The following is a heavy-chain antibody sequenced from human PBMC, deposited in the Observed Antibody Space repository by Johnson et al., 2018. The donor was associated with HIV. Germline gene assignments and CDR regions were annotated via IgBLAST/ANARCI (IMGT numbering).Heavy chain of an antibody. CDR2: IYSGGST. V-gene: IGHV3-66*03. CDR3: AREGQEFNDAFDI. J-gene: IGHJ3*02. Sequence: VQLVESGGGLIQPGGSLRLSCAASGFTVSSNYMSWVRQAPGKGLEWVSVIYSGGSTYYSDSVKGRFTISRDNSKNTLYLQMNSLRAEDTAVYYCAREGQEFNDAFDIWGQGTKVTVSS. CDR1: GFTVSSNY. D-gene: IGHD3-10*01.